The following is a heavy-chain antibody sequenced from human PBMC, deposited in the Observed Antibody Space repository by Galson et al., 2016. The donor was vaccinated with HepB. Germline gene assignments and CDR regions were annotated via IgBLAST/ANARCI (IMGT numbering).Heavy chain of an antibody. V-gene: IGHV4-61*01. J-gene: IGHJ5*01. CDR3: AREKGQLVRVLGWFDS. CDR2: IYYSGST. Sequence: SETLSLTCSVSGGSVSSGSYHWSWIRQPPGKGLEWMGHIYYSGSTHYNASLKSRITISVDTSKNQFSLKLTTVTAADTAVYYCAREKGQLVRVLGWFDSWGQGTLVTVSS. D-gene: IGHD6-6*01. CDR1: GGSVSSGSYH.